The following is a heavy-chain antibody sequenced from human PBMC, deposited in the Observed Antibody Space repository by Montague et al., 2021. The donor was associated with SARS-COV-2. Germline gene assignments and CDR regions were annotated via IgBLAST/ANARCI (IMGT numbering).Heavy chain of an antibody. J-gene: IGHJ6*02. CDR3: ARGCLSYFGAGSHSYGMDA. CDR1: GTSITSYY. V-gene: IGHV4-59*01. Sequence: SETLSLTCSVSGTSITSYYWNWIRHPPGKGLEWIGYISDSGSTNYSPSPKSRVTMSVDTSKNQMSLKLTSVTAADTAVYYCARGCLSYFGAGSHSYGMDAWGQGTTVTVSS. CDR2: ISDSGST. D-gene: IGHD3-10*01.